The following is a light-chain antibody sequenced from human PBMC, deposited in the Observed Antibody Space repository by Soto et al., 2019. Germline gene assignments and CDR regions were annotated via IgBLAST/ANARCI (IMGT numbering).Light chain of an antibody. V-gene: IGKV3-20*01. CDR2: GAS. J-gene: IGKJ1*01. CDR1: QTVGKNY. CDR3: QQDDTLPRT. Sequence: DIVLTQSPGPLSVSPGDGATLSCRASQTVGKNYLAWYQQGPGQAPRLLIHGASSRATGVPDRFSGSGSGTEFTLTIGRLETEDLEVCYCQQDDTLPRTFGQGTKV.